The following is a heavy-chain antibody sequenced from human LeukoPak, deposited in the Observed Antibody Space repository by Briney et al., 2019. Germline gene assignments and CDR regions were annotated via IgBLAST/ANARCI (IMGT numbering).Heavy chain of an antibody. CDR1: GGTFSSYA. V-gene: IGHV1-69*01. CDR2: IIPIFGTA. J-gene: IGHJ6*02. D-gene: IGHD4-11*01. CDR3: ARDLVTTNLYGMDV. Sequence: SVKVSCTASGGTFSSYAISWVRQAPGQGLEGMGGIIPIFGTANYAQKFQGRVTITADESTSTAYMELSSLRSEDTAVYYCARDLVTTNLYGMDVWGQGTTVTVSS.